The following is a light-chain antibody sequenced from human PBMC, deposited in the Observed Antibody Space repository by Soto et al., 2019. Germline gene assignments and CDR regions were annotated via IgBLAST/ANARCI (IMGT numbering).Light chain of an antibody. V-gene: IGKV3-15*01. J-gene: IGKJ2*01. CDR2: GAS. Sequence: IVMTQSQVTLSVSPGERVTLSCRASQSISDTSAWYQQKPGQAPRLLMFGASPRATGIPARFSVSGSGTDFTLTITGLQSEDFAVYYCQQYKSCPYTFGQGTKLEIK. CDR1: QSISDT. CDR3: QQYKSCPYT.